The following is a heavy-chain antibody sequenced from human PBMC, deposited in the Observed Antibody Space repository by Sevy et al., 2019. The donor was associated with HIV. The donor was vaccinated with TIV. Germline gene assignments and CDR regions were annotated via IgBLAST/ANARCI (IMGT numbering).Heavy chain of an antibody. CDR3: TRQDSSASDI. Sequence: ASVKVSCKSSGYTFTGYYMHWVRQAPGQGLEWMGWINANNGGTNYAQRFQGRVTMTRATSITTAYMELSRLTSDDTAVYYCTRQDSSASDIWGQGTVVTVSS. J-gene: IGHJ3*02. D-gene: IGHD2-15*01. CDR2: INANNGGT. CDR1: GYTFTGYY. V-gene: IGHV1-2*02.